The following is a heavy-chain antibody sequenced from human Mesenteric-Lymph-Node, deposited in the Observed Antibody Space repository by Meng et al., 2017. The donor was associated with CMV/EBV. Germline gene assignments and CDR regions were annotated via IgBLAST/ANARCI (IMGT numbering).Heavy chain of an antibody. V-gene: IGHV3-23*01. D-gene: IGHD3-3*01. CDR2: ISGGGSST. CDR3: AKDRAVYSVFGVIMPDY. Sequence: GGLRLSCTASGFTFINYAMSWLRQAPGKGLEWVSSISGGGSSTYYADSVKGRFTISRDNSKNTLYLEMNSLRADDTAVYYCAKDRAVYSVFGVIMPDYWGQGTQVTVSS. CDR1: GFTFINYA. J-gene: IGHJ4*02.